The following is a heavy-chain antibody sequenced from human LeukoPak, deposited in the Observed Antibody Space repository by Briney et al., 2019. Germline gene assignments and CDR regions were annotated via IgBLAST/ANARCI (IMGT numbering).Heavy chain of an antibody. CDR1: GFTFSSYA. J-gene: IGHJ2*01. V-gene: IGHV3-23*01. CDR3: AKDRKSMAWGYFDL. CDR2: ISGSGGST. D-gene: IGHD1-26*01. Sequence: GGSLRLSCAASGFTFSSYAMSWVRQAPGKGLEWVSAISGSGGSTYYADSVKGRFTISRDNAKNSLYLQMNSLRAEDTALYYCAKDRKSMAWGYFDLWGRGTLVTVSS.